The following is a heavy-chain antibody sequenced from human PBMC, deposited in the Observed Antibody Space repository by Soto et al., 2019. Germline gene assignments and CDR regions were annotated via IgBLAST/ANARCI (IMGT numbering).Heavy chain of an antibody. D-gene: IGHD4-17*01. CDR2: IWYDGSNK. J-gene: IGHJ4*02. CDR1: GFTFSSYG. Sequence: GGSLRLSCAASGFTFSSYGMHWVRQAPGKGLEWVAVIWYDGSNKYYADSVKGRFTISRDNSKNTLYLQMNSLRAEDTAVYYCARDRAPVTTDYYFDYWGQGTLVTVSS. V-gene: IGHV3-33*01. CDR3: ARDRAPVTTDYYFDY.